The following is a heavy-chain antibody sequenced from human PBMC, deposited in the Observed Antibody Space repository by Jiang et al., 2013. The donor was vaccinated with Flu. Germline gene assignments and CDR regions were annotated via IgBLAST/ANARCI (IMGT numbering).Heavy chain of an antibody. D-gene: IGHD6-6*01. J-gene: IGHJ5*02. Sequence: EWMGGIIPIFGTANYAQKFQGRVTITADESTSTAYMELSSLRSEDTAVYYCARLGRSLEYSSSFAGPDPWGQGTLVTVSS. CDR2: IIPIFGTA. V-gene: IGHV1-69*01. CDR3: ARLGRSLEYSSSFAGPDP.